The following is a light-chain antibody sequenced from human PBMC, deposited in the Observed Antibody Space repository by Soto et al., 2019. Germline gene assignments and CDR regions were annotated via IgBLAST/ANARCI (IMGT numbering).Light chain of an antibody. CDR3: QSYDSSLSGSYV. CDR1: SSNIGAGYD. CDR2: SNS. J-gene: IGLJ1*01. Sequence: QSLLTQPPSVSGAPGQRVTISCTGSSSNIGAGYDVHWYQQVPGTAPKLLISSNSNRPSGVPDRFSGSKSGTSASLAITGLQAEDEADYYCQSYDSSLSGSYVFGTGTKVTVL. V-gene: IGLV1-40*01.